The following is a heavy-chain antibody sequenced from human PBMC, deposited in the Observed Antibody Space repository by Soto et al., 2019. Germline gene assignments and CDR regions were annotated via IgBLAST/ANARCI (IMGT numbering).Heavy chain of an antibody. D-gene: IGHD1-1*01. Sequence: QVQLVESGGGVVQPGRSLRLSCAASGFTFSSYGMHWVRQAPGKGLEWVAVISYDGSNKYYADSVKGRFTISRDNSKNTLYLQMNSLRAEDTAVYYCANPEKAGTFDYWGQGTLVTVSS. V-gene: IGHV3-30*18. CDR3: ANPEKAGTFDY. CDR2: ISYDGSNK. CDR1: GFTFSSYG. J-gene: IGHJ4*02.